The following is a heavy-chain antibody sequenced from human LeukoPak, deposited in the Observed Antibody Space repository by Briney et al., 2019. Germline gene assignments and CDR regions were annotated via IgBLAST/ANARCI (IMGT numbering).Heavy chain of an antibody. V-gene: IGHV3-30*04. J-gene: IGHJ6*02. CDR3: ARDWDIVVVPAAIDYYYGMDV. D-gene: IGHD2-2*01. CDR2: ISYDGSNK. CDR1: GFTFSSYA. Sequence: GSLRLSCAASGFTFSSYAMHWVRQAPGKGLEWVAVISYDGSNKYYADSVKGRFTISRDNSKNTLYLQMNSLRAEDTAVYYCARDWDIVVVPAAIDYYYGMDVWGQGTTVTVSS.